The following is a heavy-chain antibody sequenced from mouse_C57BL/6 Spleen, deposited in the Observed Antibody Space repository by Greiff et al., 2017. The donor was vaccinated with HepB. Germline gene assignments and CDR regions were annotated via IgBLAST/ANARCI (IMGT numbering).Heavy chain of an antibody. D-gene: IGHD1-1*01. CDR2: INPNYGTT. CDR1: GYSFTDYN. J-gene: IGHJ1*03. V-gene: IGHV1-39*01. CDR3: ASRDYGSSYWYFDV. Sequence: EVKLQESGPELVKPGASVKISCKASGYSFTDYNMNWVKQSNGKSLEWIGVINPNYGTTSYNQKFKGKATLTVDQSSSTAYMQLNSLTSEDSAVYYCASRDYGSSYWYFDVWGTGTTVTVSS.